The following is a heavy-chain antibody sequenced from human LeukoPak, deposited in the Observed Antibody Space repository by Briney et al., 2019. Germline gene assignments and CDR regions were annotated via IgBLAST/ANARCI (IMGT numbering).Heavy chain of an antibody. J-gene: IGHJ4*02. CDR3: ATTHGGYFDY. CDR2: FDPEDGEI. Sequence: GASVRVSCKVSGYTLTELSMHWVRQAPGKGLEWMGGFDPEDGEIIYAQKFQGRVTMTEDTSTDTAYMELSSLRSEDTAVYYCATTHGGYFDYWGQGTLVTVSS. V-gene: IGHV1-24*01. CDR1: GYTLTELS. D-gene: IGHD3-10*01.